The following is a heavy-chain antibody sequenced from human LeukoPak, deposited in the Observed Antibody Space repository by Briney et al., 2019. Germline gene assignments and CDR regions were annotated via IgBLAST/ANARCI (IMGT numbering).Heavy chain of an antibody. D-gene: IGHD3-10*01. CDR1: GFTFSSYA. CDR3: ASPYGSGSYWDAFDI. Sequence: GGSLRLSCAASGFTFSSYAMHWVRQAPGKGLECVAVISYDGSNKYYADSVKGRFTISRDNSKNTLYLQMNSLRAEDTAVYYCASPYGSGSYWDAFDIWGQGTMVTVSS. CDR2: ISYDGSNK. V-gene: IGHV3-30-3*01. J-gene: IGHJ3*02.